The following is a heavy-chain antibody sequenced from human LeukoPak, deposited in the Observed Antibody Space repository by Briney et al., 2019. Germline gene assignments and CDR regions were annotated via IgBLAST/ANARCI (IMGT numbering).Heavy chain of an antibody. V-gene: IGHV3-30*01. J-gene: IGHJ6*03. D-gene: IGHD4-11*01. CDR2: ISDGGANT. CDR3: AREVNYYFYLDV. CDR1: GFSFSDYT. Sequence: GGPLRLSCAASGFSFSDYTFHWVREAPGNGLEWLAVISDGGANTYYANSVKGRFTVSRDNSKNTLYLQMTSLRAEDTAVYFCAREVNYYFYLDVWGTGTTVAVS.